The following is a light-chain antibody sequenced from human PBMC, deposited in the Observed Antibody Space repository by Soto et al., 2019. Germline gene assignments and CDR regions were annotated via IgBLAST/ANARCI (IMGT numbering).Light chain of an antibody. CDR2: EVS. CDR3: SSYTSSSTWV. Sequence: QSALTQPSSMSGSPGQSITISCTGTSSDVGAYDHVSWHQQRPGRAPKVLIYEVSNRPSGVSNRFSGSKSGNTASLTISGLQAEDEADYYCSSYTSSSTWVFGGGTKLTVL. V-gene: IGLV2-14*01. J-gene: IGLJ3*02. CDR1: SSDVGAYDH.